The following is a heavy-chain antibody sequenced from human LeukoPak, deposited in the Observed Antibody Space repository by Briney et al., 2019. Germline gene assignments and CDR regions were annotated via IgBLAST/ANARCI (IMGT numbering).Heavy chain of an antibody. V-gene: IGHV4-61*01. CDR1: GGSISTSNYY. J-gene: IGHJ4*02. Sequence: KASETLSLTCTVSGGSISTSNYYWSWIRQPPGKGLEWIGYIYYSGSTNYNPSLKSRVTISVDTSKNQFSLKLSSVTAADTAVYYCARGRYYYDSSGYPTFDYWGQGTLVTVSS. D-gene: IGHD3-22*01. CDR3: ARGRYYYDSSGYPTFDY. CDR2: IYYSGST.